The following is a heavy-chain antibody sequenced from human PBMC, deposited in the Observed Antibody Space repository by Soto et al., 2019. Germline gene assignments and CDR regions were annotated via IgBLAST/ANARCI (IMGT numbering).Heavy chain of an antibody. V-gene: IGHV1-69*13. Sequence: SVKVSCKASGGGNLRDYRTTWVRRAPGQGLEWMGGIIPKLGSANYAQNFQGRVTVTADESTNTVYMELRSLRSDDTAVYYCARDVVKGRVVVIGNWFDPWGKGTLVTVSS. CDR3: ARDVVKGRVVVIGNWFDP. CDR1: GGGNLRDYR. CDR2: IIPKLGSA. D-gene: IGHD2-21*01. J-gene: IGHJ5*02.